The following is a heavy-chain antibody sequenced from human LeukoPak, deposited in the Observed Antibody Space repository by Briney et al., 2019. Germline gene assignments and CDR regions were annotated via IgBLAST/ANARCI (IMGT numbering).Heavy chain of an antibody. CDR2: IYHSGST. D-gene: IGHD3-3*01. V-gene: IGHV4-38-2*01. CDR1: GYSISSGYY. CDR3: AGLQLRYDFWSGYYRDNWFDP. Sequence: PSETLSLTCAVSGYSISSGYYWGRIRQPPGKGLEWIGSIYHSGSTYYNPSLKSRVTISVDTSKNQFSLKLSSVTAADTAVYYCAGLQLRYDFWSGYYRDNWFDPWGQGTLVTVSS. J-gene: IGHJ5*02.